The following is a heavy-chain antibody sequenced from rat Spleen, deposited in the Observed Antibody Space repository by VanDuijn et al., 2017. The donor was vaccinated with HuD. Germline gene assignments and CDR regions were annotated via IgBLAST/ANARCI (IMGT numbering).Heavy chain of an antibody. Sequence: EVQLVESGGVLVQPGRSLKLSCAASGFTFSNYYMAWVRQAPTKGLEWVAYIRSEGDSTHYRDSVKGRFTISRDNAKSTLYLQMDSLRSEDTATYYCTTMMYASDYYYGYFDFWGQGVMVTVSS. J-gene: IGHJ2*01. V-gene: IGHV5-27*01. CDR1: GFTFSNYY. CDR3: TTMMYASDYYYGYFDF. CDR2: IRSEGDST. D-gene: IGHD1-6*01.